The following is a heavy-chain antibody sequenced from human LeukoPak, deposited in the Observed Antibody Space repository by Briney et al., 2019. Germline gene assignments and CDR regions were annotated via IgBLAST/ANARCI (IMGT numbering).Heavy chain of an antibody. J-gene: IGHJ6*03. CDR2: IRSSTSYI. CDR3: ARDGSPLGGYYYYYMDV. D-gene: IGHD3-10*01. Sequence: GGSLRLSCAASGFTFSSYEMNWVRQAPGKGLEWVSSIRSSTSYIYYADSVKGRFTISRDNAKNSLYLQMSSLRAEDTAVYYCARDGSPLGGYYYYYMDVWGKGTTVTISS. V-gene: IGHV3-21*01. CDR1: GFTFSSYE.